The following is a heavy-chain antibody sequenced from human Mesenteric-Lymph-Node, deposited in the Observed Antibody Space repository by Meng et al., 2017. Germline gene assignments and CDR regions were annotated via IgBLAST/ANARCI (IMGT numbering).Heavy chain of an antibody. J-gene: IGHJ4*02. CDR2: IYHSGNT. V-gene: IGHV4-4*02. CDR3: ARLAGYYQDH. D-gene: IGHD3-22*01. CDR1: VGSISSNSY. Sequence: VHALWPLSPTCAVSVGSISSNSYLSSFRQHTGKVLEWMGQIYHSGNTYYNPSLESRFTMSVDWSKRQFSLWLTSVTAADTAVYYCARLAGYYQDHWGQGTLVTVSS.